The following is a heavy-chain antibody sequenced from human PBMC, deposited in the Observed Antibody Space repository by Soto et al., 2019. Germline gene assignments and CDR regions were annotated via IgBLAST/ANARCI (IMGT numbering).Heavy chain of an antibody. CDR1: GFTFSTYA. V-gene: IGHV3-23*01. Sequence: EVPLLESGGGLVQPGGSLRLSCAASGFTFSTYAMNWVRQAPGKGLEWVSGISGSGDSTYYADSVKGRFTVSRDNSKNTLYLQMNGLRAEDTAVFYCAKERSSGWSFDYWGQGTLVTVSS. CDR2: ISGSGDST. J-gene: IGHJ4*02. D-gene: IGHD6-19*01. CDR3: AKERSSGWSFDY.